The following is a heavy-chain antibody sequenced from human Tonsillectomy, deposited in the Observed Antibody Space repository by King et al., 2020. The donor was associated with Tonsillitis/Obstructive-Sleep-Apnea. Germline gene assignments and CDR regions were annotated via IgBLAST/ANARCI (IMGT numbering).Heavy chain of an antibody. CDR3: ARIGTYNNVWSGYLDA. D-gene: IGHD3-3*01. Sequence: VQLVESGAEVKQPGESLKISCKGSGYSFTDYWVGWVRQMPGKGLEWMGIIYPGDSETRYIPSFQCQVTISVDKSITTAYLQWSSLKASDTATYYCARIGTYNNVWSGYLDAWGQGTLVTVSS. J-gene: IGHJ4*02. CDR2: IYPGDSET. V-gene: IGHV5-51*01. CDR1: GYSFTDYW.